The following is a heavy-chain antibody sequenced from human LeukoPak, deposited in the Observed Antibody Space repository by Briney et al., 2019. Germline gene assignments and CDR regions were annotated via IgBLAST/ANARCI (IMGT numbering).Heavy chain of an antibody. CDR3: ARGGWNYVFNY. CDR2: ISSNGSTI. CDR1: GFTFNTYE. V-gene: IGHV3-48*03. Sequence: GGSLRLSCAASGFTFNTYEMNWVRQAPGKGLEWVSYISSNGSTIYYADYVKGRFTISRDNAKNSLYLQMNSLRAEDTAVYYCARGGWNYVFNYWGQGTLVTVSS. D-gene: IGHD1-7*01. J-gene: IGHJ4*02.